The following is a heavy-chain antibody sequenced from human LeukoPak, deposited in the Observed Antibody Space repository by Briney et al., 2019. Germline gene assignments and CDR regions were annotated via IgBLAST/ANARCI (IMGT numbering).Heavy chain of an antibody. CDR2: ISSSGSHT. Sequence: GGSLSLSCAASGFTFSDHYMSWLRLATGKWLEWVSYISSSGSHTMYAHCVKGRFTLSRENEKHSLYLQMNSLRAEDTAGYYCARDLEAIVVVPAAIALDYCGQGTLVTVSS. CDR3: ARDLEAIVVVPAAIALDY. D-gene: IGHD2-2*02. J-gene: IGHJ4*02. CDR1: GFTFSDHY. V-gene: IGHV3-11*06.